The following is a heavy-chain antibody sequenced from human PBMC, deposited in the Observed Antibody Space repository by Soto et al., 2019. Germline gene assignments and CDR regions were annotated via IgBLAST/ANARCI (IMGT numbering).Heavy chain of an antibody. Sequence: GGSLRLSCAASGFTFSSYAMSWVRQAPGKGLEWVSAISGSGGSTYYADSVKGRFTISRDNSKNTLYLQMNSLRAEDTAVYYCAKGPPSFSTMIVVVNPAPIDYWGQGTLVTVSS. V-gene: IGHV3-23*01. CDR2: ISGSGGST. J-gene: IGHJ4*02. CDR3: AKGPPSFSTMIVVVNPAPIDY. CDR1: GFTFSSYA. D-gene: IGHD3-22*01.